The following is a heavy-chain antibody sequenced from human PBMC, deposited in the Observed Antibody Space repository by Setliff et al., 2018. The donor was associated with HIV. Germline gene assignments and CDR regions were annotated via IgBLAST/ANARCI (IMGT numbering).Heavy chain of an antibody. Sequence: SETLSLTCAVSGDSISSSNWWNWVRQPPGKGLEWIGEIHHGGTTNYNPSLKSRLSILLDKSNNQLSLKVTSVTAADTAVYYCARDTNYGHNIWAFDMWGQGTKVTVSS. CDR2: IHHGGTT. V-gene: IGHV4-4*02. J-gene: IGHJ3*02. D-gene: IGHD4-17*01. CDR1: GDSISSSNW. CDR3: ARDTNYGHNIWAFDM.